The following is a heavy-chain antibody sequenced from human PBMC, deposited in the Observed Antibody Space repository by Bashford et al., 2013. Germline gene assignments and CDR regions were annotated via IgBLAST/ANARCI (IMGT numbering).Heavy chain of an antibody. CDR2: FDPENGDT. Sequence: ASVKVSCKVSGYTLTELSMQWVRQAPGKGLEWMGGFDPENGDTLYAQNFQGRLTMTEDTSTDTAYMELSSLRSEDTATYYCATDPKAPVFAFDVWGQGTMVTVSS. CDR1: GYTLTELS. CDR3: ATDPKAPVFAFDV. V-gene: IGHV1-24*01. J-gene: IGHJ3*01.